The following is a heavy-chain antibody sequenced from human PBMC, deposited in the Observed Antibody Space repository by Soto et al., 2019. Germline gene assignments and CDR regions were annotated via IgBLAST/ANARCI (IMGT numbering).Heavy chain of an antibody. CDR1: GASISTYY. V-gene: IGHV4-59*01. D-gene: IGHD3-10*01. CDR3: ARESAGSGKNNWFDP. CDR2: IHDSGST. J-gene: IGHJ5*02. Sequence: QVQLQESGPGLVKPSETLSLTCTVSGASISTYYWSWVRHPPGKGLEWIGYIHDSGSTYYNPSLMSRVTMSLDTSRNQFFRQLNSVTAADTAVYYCARESAGSGKNNWFDPWGQGMVVTVSS.